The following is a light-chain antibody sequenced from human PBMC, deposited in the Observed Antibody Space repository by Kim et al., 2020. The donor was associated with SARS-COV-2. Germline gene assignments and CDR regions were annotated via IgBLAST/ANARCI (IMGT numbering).Light chain of an antibody. J-gene: IGLJ2*01. CDR3: NCRDGSGNVV. CDR1: SLRRYY. V-gene: IGLV3-19*01. Sequence: SSELTQDPAVSVALGQTVKITCQGDSLRRYYASWYQQKPGQAPVLVIYGRNNRPSGIPDRLSGSTSGNTASLTITGAQAEDGADYYCNCRDGSGNVVFGGGTQLTVL. CDR2: GRN.